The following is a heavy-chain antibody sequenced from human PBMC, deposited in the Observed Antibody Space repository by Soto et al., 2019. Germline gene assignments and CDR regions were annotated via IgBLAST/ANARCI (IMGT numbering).Heavy chain of an antibody. D-gene: IGHD3-22*01. CDR2: ISPYSGKT. V-gene: IGHV1-18*01. J-gene: IGHJ4*02. Sequence: QIQLVQSGTEVRKPGASAKVSCKTSGYTFTNNDVCWVRRTPGQGLEWMGWISPYSGKTNYARKFKGRVTMTTDTSTSTVYMELTSLTSDDTAVYYCAREGLLLLPDYWGQGTLVTVSS. CDR1: GYTFTNND. CDR3: AREGLLLLPDY.